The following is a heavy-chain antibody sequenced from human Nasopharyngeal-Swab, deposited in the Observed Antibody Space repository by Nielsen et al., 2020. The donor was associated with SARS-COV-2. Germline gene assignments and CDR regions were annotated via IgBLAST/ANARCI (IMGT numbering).Heavy chain of an antibody. V-gene: IGHV3-74*01. D-gene: IGHD3-10*01. J-gene: IGHJ4*02. Sequence: GGSLRLSCAASGLTFSSYWMHWVRQAPGKGLVWVSRINSDGSSTSYADSVKGRFTISRDNSKNTLYLQMNSLRAEDTAAYYCASHYGSGSLPLDYWGQGTLVTVSS. CDR2: INSDGSST. CDR3: ASHYGSGSLPLDY. CDR1: GLTFSSYW.